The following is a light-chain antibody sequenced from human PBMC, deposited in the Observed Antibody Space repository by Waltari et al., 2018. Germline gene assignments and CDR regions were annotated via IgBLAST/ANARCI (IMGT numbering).Light chain of an antibody. V-gene: IGKV3-15*01. Sequence: TQSPSFLASSVGDRAPLFCGASQSVSSNLAWYQQKPGQAPRLLIYGASPRATGIPTRFSGSGSGTDFTLTISSLQSEDFVVYYCQQYENWPYTFGQGTKLEIK. CDR2: GAS. CDR1: QSVSSN. CDR3: QQYENWPYT. J-gene: IGKJ2*01.